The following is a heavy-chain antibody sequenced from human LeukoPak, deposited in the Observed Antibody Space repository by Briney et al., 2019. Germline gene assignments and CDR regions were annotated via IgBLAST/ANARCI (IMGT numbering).Heavy chain of an antibody. J-gene: IGHJ4*02. CDR1: GGSISNYY. D-gene: IGHD1-7*01. Sequence: SETLSLTCNVSGGSISNYYWSWLRQPAGKGLEWIGRIYSSGSTNYNPSLRSRGTMSADTSKNQLCLKLSSVTAADTALYYCARTKLGDDQYYFDYWGQGTLVTVSS. CDR3: ARTKLGDDQYYFDY. V-gene: IGHV4-4*07. CDR2: IYSSGST.